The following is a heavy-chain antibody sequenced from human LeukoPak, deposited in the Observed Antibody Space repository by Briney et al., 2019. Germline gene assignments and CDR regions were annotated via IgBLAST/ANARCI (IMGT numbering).Heavy chain of an antibody. CDR3: ARGPLYCSSTSCYLSLPPVSHWYFDL. Sequence: ASVKVSCKASGYTFTSYDINWVRQATGQGLEWMGWMNPNSGNTGYAQKFQGRVTMTSNTSLSTAYMELSSLRSEDTAVYYCARGPLYCSSTSCYLSLPPVSHWYFDLWGRGTLVTVSS. CDR2: MNPNSGNT. D-gene: IGHD2-2*01. J-gene: IGHJ2*01. CDR1: GYTFTSYD. V-gene: IGHV1-8*01.